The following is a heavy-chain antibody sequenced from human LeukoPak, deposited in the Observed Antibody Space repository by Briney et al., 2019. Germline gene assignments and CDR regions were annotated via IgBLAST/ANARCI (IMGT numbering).Heavy chain of an antibody. CDR1: GFTFSSYG. CDR2: IYSDGSFT. CDR3: ARDRVLGSGSSDI. V-gene: IGHV3-74*01. D-gene: IGHD3-10*01. J-gene: IGHJ4*02. Sequence: GGSLRLSCAASGFTFSSYGMHWVRQAPGKGLVWVSRIYSDGSFTNYADSVTGRFTISRDNAKNALYLQMNSLRAEDTAVYYCARDRVLGSGSSDIWGQGTLVTVSS.